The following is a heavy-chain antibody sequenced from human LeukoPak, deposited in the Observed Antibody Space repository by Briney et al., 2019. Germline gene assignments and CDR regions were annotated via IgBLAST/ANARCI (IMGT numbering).Heavy chain of an antibody. CDR1: GGSISSSSYY. V-gene: IGHV4-39*01. Sequence: KPSETLSLTCTISGGSISSSSYYWGWIRQPPGKGLEWIGSIYYSGSTYYNPSLKSRVTISVDTSKNQFSLKLSSVTAADTAVYYCARWATLQFDYWGQGTLVTVSS. J-gene: IGHJ4*02. D-gene: IGHD5-12*01. CDR3: ARWATLQFDY. CDR2: IYYSGST.